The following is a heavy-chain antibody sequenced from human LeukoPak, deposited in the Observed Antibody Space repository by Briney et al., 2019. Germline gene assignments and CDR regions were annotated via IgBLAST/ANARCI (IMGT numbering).Heavy chain of an antibody. D-gene: IGHD4-23*01. V-gene: IGHV1-69*13. CDR3: AREATVVKTYYFDY. J-gene: IGHJ4*02. CDR1: VGTFSSYA. CDR2: IIPIFGTA. Sequence: ASVKVSCKASVGTFSSYAISWVRQAPGQGLEWMGGIIPIFGTANYAQKFQGRVTITADESTSTAYMELSSLRSEDTAVYYCAREATVVKTYYFDYWGQGTLVTVSS.